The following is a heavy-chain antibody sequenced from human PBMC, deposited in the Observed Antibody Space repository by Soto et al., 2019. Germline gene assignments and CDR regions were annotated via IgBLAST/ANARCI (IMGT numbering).Heavy chain of an antibody. J-gene: IGHJ4*02. CDR1: GFTFSSFA. CDR2: ISGRGGTT. Sequence: EVQLLESGGGLVQPGGSLRLSCVASGFTFSSFAVTWVRHAPGKGLEWVSAISGRGGTTYYSASVKGRFTISRDNSKNTLYLQMNSLGAEDTAVYDCAKTPYCGGDCFVFYFDNWGQGTLVTVSS. D-gene: IGHD2-21*02. CDR3: AKTPYCGGDCFVFYFDN. V-gene: IGHV3-23*01.